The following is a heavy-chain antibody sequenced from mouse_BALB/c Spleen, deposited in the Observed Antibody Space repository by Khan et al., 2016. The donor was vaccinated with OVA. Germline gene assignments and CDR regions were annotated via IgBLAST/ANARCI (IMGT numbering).Heavy chain of an antibody. CDR2: ISTYTGEP. CDR3: TRPRHFSYVLVC. V-gene: IGHV9-3-1*01. CDR1: GYTFTNYG. Sequence: QIQLVQSGPELKKPGETVKISCKASGYTFTNYGMNWVKQAPGKALKWMGWISTYTGEPTYADDFKGRFAFSLETSASTAYLQINNLTNEDTATFFCTRPRHFSYVLVCWGQGTSVTVSS. J-gene: IGHJ4*01. D-gene: IGHD6-1*01.